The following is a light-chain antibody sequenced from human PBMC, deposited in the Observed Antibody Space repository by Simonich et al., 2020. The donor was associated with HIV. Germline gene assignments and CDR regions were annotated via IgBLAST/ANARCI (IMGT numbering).Light chain of an antibody. CDR1: QSFSSN. Sequence: EIVMTQSPATLSVSPGERATLSCRASQSFSSNLAWYPQKPGQAPRLLIYGASTRATGIPARFSGSGSGTEFTLTISSMQSEDFAVYYCQQYNNWPPWTFGQGTKVEIK. CDR3: QQYNNWPPWT. J-gene: IGKJ1*01. V-gene: IGKV3-15*01. CDR2: GAS.